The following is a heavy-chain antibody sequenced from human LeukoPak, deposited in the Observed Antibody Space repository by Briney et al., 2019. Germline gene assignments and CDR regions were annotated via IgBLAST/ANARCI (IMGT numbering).Heavy chain of an antibody. CDR2: IKQDGSEK. J-gene: IGHJ4*02. Sequence: GGSLRLSCSAFRFTFSNYWMSWVRQAPGKGLEWVANIKQDGSEKYYVGSVSGRFTISRDNAKNSLYLQMSSLRAEDTAVYYCARDGMITFGGVIVLDYWGQGTPVTVS. CDR1: RFTFSNYW. V-gene: IGHV3-7*01. CDR3: ARDGMITFGGVIVLDY. D-gene: IGHD3-16*02.